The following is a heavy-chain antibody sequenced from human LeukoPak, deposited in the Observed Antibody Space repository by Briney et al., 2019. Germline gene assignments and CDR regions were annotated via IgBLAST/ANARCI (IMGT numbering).Heavy chain of an antibody. CDR2: ISGSGGYA. CDR1: GFTFINYA. Sequence: PGGSLRLSCAASGFTFINYAMNWVRQAPGKGLEWVSGISGSGGYAYYADSVKGRFTISVDSSKNTLYLQMSSLRAEDTAVYFCAKTRETRLVAGDSWVDWSRGTLVTVSS. D-gene: IGHD4-17*01. V-gene: IGHV3-23*01. CDR3: AKTRETRLVAGDSWVD. J-gene: IGHJ4*02.